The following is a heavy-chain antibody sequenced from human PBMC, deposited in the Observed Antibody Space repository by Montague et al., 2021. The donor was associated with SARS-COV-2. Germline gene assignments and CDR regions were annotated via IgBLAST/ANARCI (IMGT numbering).Heavy chain of an antibody. CDR3: GAFRDGYNRLQVDY. D-gene: IGHD5-24*01. J-gene: IGHJ4*02. CDR2: ST. Sequence: STSYADSVQGRFTISRDNAKNTLYLQMNSLRAEDTAVYYCGAFRDGYNRLQVDYWGQGTLVTGSS. V-gene: IGHV3-74*01.